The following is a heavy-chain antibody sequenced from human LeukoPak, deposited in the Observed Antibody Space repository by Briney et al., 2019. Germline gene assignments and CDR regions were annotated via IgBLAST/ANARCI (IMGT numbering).Heavy chain of an antibody. CDR1: GDSVSSNSVT. CDR3: AKNDMDYSNYFDY. D-gene: IGHD4-11*01. V-gene: IGHV6-1*01. Sequence: SQTLSLTCAISGDSVSSNSVTWNWIRQSPSGGLEWLGRTYYRSTWYNDYAVSVRGRITVNPDTSKNQFSLHLNSVTPEDTAVYYCAKNDMDYSNYFDYWGQGTLVTVSS. CDR2: TYYRSTWYN. J-gene: IGHJ4*02.